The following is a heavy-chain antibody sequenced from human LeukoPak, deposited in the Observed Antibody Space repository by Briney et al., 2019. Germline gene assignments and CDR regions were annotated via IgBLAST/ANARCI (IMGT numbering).Heavy chain of an antibody. J-gene: IGHJ3*02. D-gene: IGHD1-1*01. CDR2: ISKTGDT. CDR3: ARGDSNWNDVPDAFDI. V-gene: IGHV4-61*01. Sequence: PSVTLSLTCTVSGVSLSNGTHYWTWIRQPPGKGLEWIGYISKTGDTNYNPSLKCRVTISADTSKNQFSLKVKSVTAADTAVYYCARGDSNWNDVPDAFDIWGQGTMVTVSS. CDR1: GVSLSNGTHY.